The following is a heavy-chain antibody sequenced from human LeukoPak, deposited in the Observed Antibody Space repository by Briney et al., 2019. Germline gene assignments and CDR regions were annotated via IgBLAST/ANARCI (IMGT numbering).Heavy chain of an antibody. CDR3: AKDDRNYGFDY. Sequence: GGSLRLSCAASGFTFSSYWMNWARQAPGKGLEWVASINHNGNVNYYVDSVKGRFTISRDNSKNTLYLQMNSLRAEDTAVYYCAKDDRNYGFDYWGQGTLVTVSS. D-gene: IGHD4-17*01. J-gene: IGHJ4*02. CDR2: INHNGNVN. CDR1: GFTFSSYW. V-gene: IGHV3-7*03.